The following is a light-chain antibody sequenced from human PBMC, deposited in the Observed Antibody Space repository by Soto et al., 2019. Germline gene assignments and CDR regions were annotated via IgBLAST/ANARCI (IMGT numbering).Light chain of an antibody. CDR1: QSVSSN. CDR3: QQRSNWPPLT. J-gene: IGKJ4*01. CDR2: GAF. V-gene: IGKV3-11*01. Sequence: EIVMTQCLATRSGSPGENATRSGRASQSVSSNLAWYQQKPGQAPRLLIYGAFNRATGIPARFSGSGSGTDFTLTISSLEPEDFAVYYCQQRSNWPPLTFGGGTKVDI.